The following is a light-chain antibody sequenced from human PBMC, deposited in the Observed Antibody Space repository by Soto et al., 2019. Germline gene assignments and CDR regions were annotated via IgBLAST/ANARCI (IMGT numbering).Light chain of an antibody. J-gene: IGKJ1*01. Sequence: DIPMTQSPSSLSASVGDRVTITCRASQGIGNDLGWYQQKPGKAPKRLIYLTYSLQTGVPSRFRGSGSGTEFSLTISSLQPEDSATYFCLQHNSYPRTFGQGTKVEIK. CDR2: LTY. CDR3: LQHNSYPRT. CDR1: QGIGND. V-gene: IGKV1-17*01.